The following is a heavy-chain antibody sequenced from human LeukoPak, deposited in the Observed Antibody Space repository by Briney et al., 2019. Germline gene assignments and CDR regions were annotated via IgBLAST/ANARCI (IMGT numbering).Heavy chain of an antibody. CDR2: TYWDNDR. CDR1: GFPLTTSGVG. Sequence: SGPTLVNPTQTLTLTCTFSGFPLTTSGVGVGWIRQPPGKAPECHALTYWDNDRRYCPSVRSRLTITKDTYKNQVVLTMTNRDPVDTATYFCAHRVFRGGYWDSGKFDYWGQGAPVTVSS. CDR3: AHRVFRGGYWDSGKFDY. J-gene: IGHJ4*02. V-gene: IGHV2-5*02. D-gene: IGHD2-8*02.